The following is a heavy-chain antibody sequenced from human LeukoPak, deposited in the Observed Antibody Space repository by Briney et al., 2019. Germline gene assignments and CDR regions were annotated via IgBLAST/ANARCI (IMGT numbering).Heavy chain of an antibody. V-gene: IGHV3-48*03. CDR1: GFTLSTYE. D-gene: IGHD6-6*01. CDR2: ISSSGSAM. J-gene: IGHJ5*02. CDR3: ARDLGGSSSSAWFDP. Sequence: GGSLRLSCAASGFTLSTYEMNWVRQAPGKGLEWVSYISSSGSAMYYTDSVKGRFTISRDNAKNSLYLQMNSLRAEDTAVYYCARDLGGSSSSAWFDPWGQGTLVTVSS.